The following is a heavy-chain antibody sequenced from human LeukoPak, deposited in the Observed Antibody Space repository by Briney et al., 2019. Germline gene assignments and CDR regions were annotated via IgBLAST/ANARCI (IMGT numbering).Heavy chain of an antibody. D-gene: IGHD2-2*03. CDR3: AKDLGYCGSTSCWPGPY. Sequence: PGGSLRLSCAASGFTFSSYGMHWVRQAPGKGLEWVAFIRDDGSNKYYADSVKGRFTISRDNSKNTLYLQMDSLRAEDTAVYYCAKDLGYCGSTSCWPGPYWGQGTLVTVSS. CDR1: GFTFSSYG. V-gene: IGHV3-30*02. J-gene: IGHJ4*02. CDR2: IRDDGSNK.